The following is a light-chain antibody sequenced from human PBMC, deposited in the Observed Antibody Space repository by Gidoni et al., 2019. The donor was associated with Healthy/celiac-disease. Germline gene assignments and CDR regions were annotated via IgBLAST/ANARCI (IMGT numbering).Light chain of an antibody. CDR2: DAS. CDR3: QQRSNWPRT. Sequence: EIVLTPSPATLSLSPGERATLSCRASQSINNYLAWYQQKPGQAPRLLIYDASNRATGIPARFSGSGSGTDFTLTISSLESEDFAVYYCQQRSNWPRTFGRGTKVEIK. V-gene: IGKV3-11*01. J-gene: IGKJ1*01. CDR1: QSINNY.